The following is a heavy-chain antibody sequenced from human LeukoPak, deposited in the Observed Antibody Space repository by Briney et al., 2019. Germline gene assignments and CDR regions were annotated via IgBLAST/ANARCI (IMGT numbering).Heavy chain of an antibody. CDR3: ARDSGSGGSCHDY. J-gene: IGHJ4*02. CDR1: GGTFSSYA. D-gene: IGHD2-15*01. V-gene: IGHV1-69*04. Sequence: GASVKVSCKASGGTFSSYAISWVRQAPGQGLEWMGRIIPILGIANYAQKFQGRVTITADKSTSTAYMELSSLRSEDTAVCYCARDSGSGGSCHDYWGQGTLVTVSS. CDR2: IIPILGIA.